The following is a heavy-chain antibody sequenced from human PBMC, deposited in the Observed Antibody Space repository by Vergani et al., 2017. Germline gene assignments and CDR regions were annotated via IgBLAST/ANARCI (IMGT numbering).Heavy chain of an antibody. CDR2: INPSGGST. D-gene: IGHD3-22*01. Sequence: QVQLVQSGAEVKKPGASVKVSCKASGYTFTSDYMHWVRQAPGQGLEWMGIINPSGGSTSYAQKFQGRVTMTRDTSTSTVYMELSSLRSEDTAVYYCARVGPSDDPPHLSSGHSRAFDIWGQGTMVTVSS. CDR3: ARVGPSDDPPHLSSGHSRAFDI. J-gene: IGHJ3*02. V-gene: IGHV1-46*03. CDR1: GYTFTSDY.